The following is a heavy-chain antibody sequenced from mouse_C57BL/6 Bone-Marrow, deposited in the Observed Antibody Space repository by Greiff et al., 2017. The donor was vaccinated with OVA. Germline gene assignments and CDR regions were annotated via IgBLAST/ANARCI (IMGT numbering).Heavy chain of an antibody. Sequence: QVQLQQPGAELVKPGASVKLSCKASGYTFTSYWMHWVKQRPGRGLEWIGRIDPNSGGTKCNEKFKSKATLTVDKPSSTAYMQLSSLTSEDSAVYYCAREMQRGFAYWGQGTLVTVSA. CDR1: GYTFTSYW. CDR2: IDPNSGGT. CDR3: AREMQRGFAY. V-gene: IGHV1-72*01. D-gene: IGHD6-5*01. J-gene: IGHJ3*01.